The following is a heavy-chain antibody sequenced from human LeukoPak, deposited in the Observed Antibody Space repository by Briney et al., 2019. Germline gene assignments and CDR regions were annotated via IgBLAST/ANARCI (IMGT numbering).Heavy chain of an antibody. Sequence: KPSETLSLTCTVSGGSISSYYWSWLRQPPGKGLEWIGYIYYSGSTNYNPSLKSRVTISVDTSKNQFSLKLSSVTAADTAVYYCARESGGGYWGQGTLVTVSS. CDR1: GGSISSYY. CDR3: ARESGGGY. J-gene: IGHJ4*02. CDR2: IYYSGST. D-gene: IGHD1-26*01. V-gene: IGHV4-59*01.